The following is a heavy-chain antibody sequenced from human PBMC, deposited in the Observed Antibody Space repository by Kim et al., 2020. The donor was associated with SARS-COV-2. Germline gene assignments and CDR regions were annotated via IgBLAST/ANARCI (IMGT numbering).Heavy chain of an antibody. Sequence: SETLSLTCTVSGGSVSSGSYYWSWIRQPPGKGLEWIGYIYYSGSTNYNPSLKSRVTISVDTSKNQFSLKLSSVTAADTAVYYCASEWELRSWAFDIWGQGTMVTVSS. CDR1: GGSVSSGSYY. CDR3: ASEWELRSWAFDI. V-gene: IGHV4-61*01. CDR2: IYYSGST. J-gene: IGHJ3*02. D-gene: IGHD1-26*01.